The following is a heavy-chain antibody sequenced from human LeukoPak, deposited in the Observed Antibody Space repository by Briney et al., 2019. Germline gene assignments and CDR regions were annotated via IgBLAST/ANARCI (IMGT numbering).Heavy chain of an antibody. Sequence: GASVKVSCKASGGTFSRYAISWVRQAPGQGPEWMGGTIPIFGTANYAQKFQGRVTITADESTSTAYMELSSLRSDDTAIYYCARASSDGTRMATPFAYWGQGSLVTVSS. V-gene: IGHV1-69*13. CDR3: ARASSDGTRMATPFAY. J-gene: IGHJ4*02. D-gene: IGHD5-24*01. CDR2: TIPIFGTA. CDR1: GGTFSRYA.